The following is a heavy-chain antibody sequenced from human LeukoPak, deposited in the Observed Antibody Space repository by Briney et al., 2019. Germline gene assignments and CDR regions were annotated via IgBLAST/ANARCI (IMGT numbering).Heavy chain of an antibody. D-gene: IGHD2-15*01. Sequence: GESLKISCKGSGYSFTSYWIGWARQMPGKGLEWMGIIYPGDSDTRYSPSFQGQVTISADKSISTAYLQWSSLKASDTAMYYCARRPGYCSGGSCYSSNWFDPWGQGTLVTVSS. V-gene: IGHV5-51*01. CDR2: IYPGDSDT. J-gene: IGHJ5*02. CDR1: GYSFTSYW. CDR3: ARRPGYCSGGSCYSSNWFDP.